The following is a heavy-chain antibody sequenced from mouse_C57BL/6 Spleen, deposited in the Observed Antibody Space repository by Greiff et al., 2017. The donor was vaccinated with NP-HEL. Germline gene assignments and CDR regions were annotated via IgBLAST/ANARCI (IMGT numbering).Heavy chain of an antibody. J-gene: IGHJ2*01. CDR1: GYTFTSYG. CDR2: IYPRSGNT. V-gene: IGHV1-81*01. Sequence: QVQLQQSGAELARPGASVKLSCKASGYTFTSYGISWVKQRPGQGLEWIGEIYPRSGNTYYNEKFKGKATLTADKSSSTAYMELRSLTSEDSAVYFCAKRPAQAFDYWGQGTTLTVSS. D-gene: IGHD3-2*02. CDR3: AKRPAQAFDY.